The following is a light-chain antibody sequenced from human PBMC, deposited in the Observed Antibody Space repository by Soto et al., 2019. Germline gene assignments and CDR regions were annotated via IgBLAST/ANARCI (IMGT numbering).Light chain of an antibody. CDR1: NIGGKS. J-gene: IGLJ3*02. Sequence: SYELTQPPSVSVAPGKTARITCGRSNIGGKSVHWYQQKPGQAPILVIYFDNNRASGIPERFSGSNSGHTATLTISRVEAGDESDYYCQVWDFNSDHQEVFGGGTKLTVL. V-gene: IGLV3-21*04. CDR3: QVWDFNSDHQEV. CDR2: FDN.